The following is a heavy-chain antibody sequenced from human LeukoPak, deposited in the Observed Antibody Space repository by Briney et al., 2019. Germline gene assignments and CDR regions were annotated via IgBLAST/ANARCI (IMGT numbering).Heavy chain of an antibody. CDR2: LYCVDDK. J-gene: IGHJ4*02. CDR3: AHRLRNDVWSGPGGPFDY. CDR1: GLSLSTRAVG. Sequence: SGPPLVKLTQTLTLPCNFSGLSLSTRAVGVGWIRQPPGKALQWLALLYCVDDKRYRPSRKSRLTITKDTSKHQVVLTMTNMDPVDTATYYCAHRLRNDVWSGPGGPFDYWGQGTLVTVSS. D-gene: IGHD3-3*01. V-gene: IGHV2-5*02.